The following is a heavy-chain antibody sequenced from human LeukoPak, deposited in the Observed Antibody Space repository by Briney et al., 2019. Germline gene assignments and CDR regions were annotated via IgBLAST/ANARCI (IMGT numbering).Heavy chain of an antibody. CDR3: ARGPAAVHP. Sequence: KTGGSLRLSCAASGFTFSSYGMHWVRQAPGKGLGWIAEVLHTGSTNYNPSFKSRVTISVGTSKNQFFLNLTSVTAADTAVYYCARGPAAVHPWGQGILVTVSS. CDR1: GFTFSSYG. J-gene: IGHJ5*02. V-gene: IGHV4-34*12. CDR2: VLHTGST. D-gene: IGHD6-13*01.